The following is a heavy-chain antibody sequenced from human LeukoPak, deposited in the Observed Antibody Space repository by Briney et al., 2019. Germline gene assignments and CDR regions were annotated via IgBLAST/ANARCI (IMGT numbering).Heavy chain of an antibody. V-gene: IGHV5-51*01. D-gene: IGHD6-13*01. J-gene: IGHJ4*02. Sequence: GESLKISCKGSGYTFTTYWIGWVRQMPGKGLEWMGIIYPGDSDTRYSPSFQGQVTISADKSISTAYLQWSSLKASDTAMYYCARRVFSSSWYVIRPATHFDYWGQGTLVTVSS. CDR3: ARRVFSSSWYVIRPATHFDY. CDR1: GYTFTTYW. CDR2: IYPGDSDT.